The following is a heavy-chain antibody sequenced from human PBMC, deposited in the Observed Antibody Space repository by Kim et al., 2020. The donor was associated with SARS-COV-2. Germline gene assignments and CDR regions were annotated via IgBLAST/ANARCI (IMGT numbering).Heavy chain of an antibody. Sequence: YCNPSLKSRVTISVDTSKNQFSLKLSSVTAADTAVYYCARHYYGSGGFDPWGQGTLVTVSS. CDR3: ARHYYGSGGFDP. J-gene: IGHJ5*02. V-gene: IGHV4-39*01. D-gene: IGHD3-10*01.